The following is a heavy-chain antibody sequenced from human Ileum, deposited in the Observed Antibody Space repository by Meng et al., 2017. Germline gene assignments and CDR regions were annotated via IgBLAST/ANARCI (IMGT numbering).Heavy chain of an antibody. CDR2: ITAGNGNT. CDR1: GFTFISYA. J-gene: IGHJ4*02. V-gene: IGHV1-3*01. Sequence: HVRLVESGAEVQKPGASVRVTCKTSGFTFISYAIYWVRQAPGQGLEWVGWITAGNGNTKYSQKFQGRVTITRETSASTAYMELSSLRSEDTAVYYCARDMPYSSGSFDYWGQGTLVTVSS. CDR3: ARDMPYSSGSFDY. D-gene: IGHD3-10*01.